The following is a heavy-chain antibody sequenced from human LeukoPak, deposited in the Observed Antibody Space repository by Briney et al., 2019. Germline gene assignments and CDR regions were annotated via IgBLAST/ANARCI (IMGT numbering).Heavy chain of an antibody. Sequence: SETLSLTRTVSGGSISGSYWSWIRQSPGKGLEWIGYIHHSGNTNSSPPLKSRVTISVDTPKNQFSLKLSSVTAADTAMYYCVRWQYCGGNCFFSAFDIWGQGTMVTVSS. CDR3: VRWQYCGGNCFFSAFDI. V-gene: IGHV4-59*01. CDR2: IHHSGNT. J-gene: IGHJ3*02. CDR1: GGSISGSY. D-gene: IGHD2-21*01.